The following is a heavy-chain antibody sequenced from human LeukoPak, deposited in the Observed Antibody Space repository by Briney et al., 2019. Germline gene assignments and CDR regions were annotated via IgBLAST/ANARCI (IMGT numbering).Heavy chain of an antibody. D-gene: IGHD3-10*01. J-gene: IGHJ6*03. CDR1: GGSISSYY. CDR3: AMGGGYYGSGSYYNRYYYYYMDV. V-gene: IGHV4-59*12. CDR2: IYYSGST. Sequence: SETLSLTCTVSGGSISSYYWSWIRQPPGKGLEWIGYIYYSGSTNYNPSLKSRVTISVDTSKNQFSLKLSSVTAADTAVYYCAMGGGYYGSGSYYNRYYYYYMDVWGKGTTVTVSS.